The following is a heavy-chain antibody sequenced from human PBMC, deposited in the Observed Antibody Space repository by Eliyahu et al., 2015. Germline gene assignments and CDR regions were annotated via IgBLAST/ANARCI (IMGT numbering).Heavy chain of an antibody. CDR2: INHSGST. J-gene: IGHJ6*02. V-gene: IGHV4-34*01. Sequence: QVQLQQWGAGLLKPSETLSLTCAVYGGSFSGYYWGWIRQPPGKGLEWIGEINHSGSTNYNPSLKSRVTISVDTSKNQFSLKLSSVTAADTAVYYCARGRRLRYFEAWGQGTTVTVSS. CDR1: GGSFSGYY. D-gene: IGHD3-9*01. CDR3: ARGRRLRYFEA.